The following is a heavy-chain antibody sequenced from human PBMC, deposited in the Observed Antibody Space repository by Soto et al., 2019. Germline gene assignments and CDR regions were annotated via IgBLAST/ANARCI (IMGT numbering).Heavy chain of an antibody. V-gene: IGHV1-3*01. Sequence: QVQLVQSGAEVKKPGASVKVSCNASGYTFTSYALHWVRQAPGQRLEWMGWINAGNGNTKYSQKLQGRVTITRDTSARPAYMALRSLRSEDTAVYYCARDVGATDYWGQGTLVTFSS. CDR2: INAGNGNT. J-gene: IGHJ4*02. CDR1: GYTFTSYA. D-gene: IGHD1-26*01. CDR3: ARDVGATDY.